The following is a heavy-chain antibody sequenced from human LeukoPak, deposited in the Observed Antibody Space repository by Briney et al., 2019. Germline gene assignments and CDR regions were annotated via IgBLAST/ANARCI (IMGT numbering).Heavy chain of an antibody. CDR1: GFTFSSYA. CDR2: ISGSGGST. Sequence: GGSLRLSCAASGFTFSSYAVSWVRQAPGKGLEWVSAISGSGGSTYYADSVKGRFTISRDNSKNTLYLQMNSLRAEDTAVYYCAKASWFGELVPFDYWGQGTLVTVSS. D-gene: IGHD3-10*01. J-gene: IGHJ4*02. CDR3: AKASWFGELVPFDY. V-gene: IGHV3-23*01.